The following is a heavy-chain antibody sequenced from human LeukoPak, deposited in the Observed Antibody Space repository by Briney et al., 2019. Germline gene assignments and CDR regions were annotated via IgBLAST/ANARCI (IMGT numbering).Heavy chain of an antibody. CDR3: AKDLGVGSTSFYFDY. CDR2: IRYDGSNK. J-gene: IGHJ4*02. Sequence: PGGSLRLSCAASGFTFSSYGMHWVRRAPGKGLERVAFIRYDGSNKYYADSVKGRFTISRDNSKNTLYLQMNSLRAEDTAVYYCAKDLGVGSTSFYFDYWGQGTLVTVSS. D-gene: IGHD2-2*01. CDR1: GFTFSSYG. V-gene: IGHV3-30*02.